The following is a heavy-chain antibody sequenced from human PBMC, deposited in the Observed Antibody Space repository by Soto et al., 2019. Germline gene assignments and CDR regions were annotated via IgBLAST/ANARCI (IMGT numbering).Heavy chain of an antibody. J-gene: IGHJ3*02. D-gene: IGHD2-15*01. Sequence: GESLKISCKGSGYSFSDYWIDWVRQIPGKGLEWMGIIYPGDSDTRYSPSFQGQVTVSADKSISTAYLQWSSLKASDTAMYYCARLRLGSVDNGFDIWGQGTMFTVSS. CDR3: ARLRLGSVDNGFDI. CDR2: IYPGDSDT. V-gene: IGHV5-51*01. CDR1: GYSFSDYW.